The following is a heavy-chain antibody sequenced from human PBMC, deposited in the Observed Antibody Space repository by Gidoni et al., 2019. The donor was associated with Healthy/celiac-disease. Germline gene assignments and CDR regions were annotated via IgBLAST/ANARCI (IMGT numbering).Heavy chain of an antibody. CDR3: ARSVLAVAIYYYYGMDV. J-gene: IGHJ6*02. D-gene: IGHD6-19*01. CDR1: GYTFTRYG. V-gene: IGHV1-18*04. Sequence: QVQLVQSGAEVKKPGASVTVSCKSSGYTFTRYGISWVRQAPGQGLEWMGWISAYNGNTNNAQKLQGRVTMTTDTSTSTAYMELRRLRSDDTAVYYCARSVLAVAIYYYYGMDVWGQGTTVTVSS. CDR2: ISAYNGNT.